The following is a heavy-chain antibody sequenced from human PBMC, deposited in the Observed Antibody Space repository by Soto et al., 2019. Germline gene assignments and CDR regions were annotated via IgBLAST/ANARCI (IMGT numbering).Heavy chain of an antibody. J-gene: IGHJ5*02. D-gene: IGHD6-6*01. Sequence: ASVKVSCKASGFAFTGYYIHWLRQAPGQGLEWMGWINAHSGGTEYAQKFQGRVTLTRDTSIATAYLTLTSLTSDDTALYYCAKDLTRQLAYWLDPWGQGTQVTVSS. CDR3: AKDLTRQLAYWLDP. CDR1: GFAFTGYY. V-gene: IGHV1-2*02. CDR2: INAHSGGT.